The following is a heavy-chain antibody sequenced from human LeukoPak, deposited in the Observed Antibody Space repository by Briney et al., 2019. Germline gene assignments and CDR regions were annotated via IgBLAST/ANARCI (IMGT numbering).Heavy chain of an antibody. J-gene: IGHJ4*02. V-gene: IGHV3-66*01. CDR3: ASSYSSSWPEIDY. CDR2: MYSGGST. CDR1: GFTVSSHY. Sequence: PGGSLRLSCAASGFTVSSHYMSWVRQAPGKGLECVSVMYSGGSTYYADSVKGRFIISRDNSKNTLYLQMNSLRAEDTAVYYCASSYSSSWPEIDYWGQGTLVTVSS. D-gene: IGHD6-13*01.